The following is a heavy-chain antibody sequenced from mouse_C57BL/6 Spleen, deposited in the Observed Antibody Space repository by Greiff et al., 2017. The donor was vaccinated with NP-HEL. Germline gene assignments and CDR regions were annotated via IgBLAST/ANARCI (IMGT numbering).Heavy chain of an antibody. D-gene: IGHD4-1*01. Sequence: QVQLKQSGPELVKPGASVKISCKASGYAFSSSWMNWVKQRPGKGLEWIGRIYPGDGATNYTGKFKGKATLTADKSSSTAYMQLSSLTSEDSAVYFCAELGRDYWGQGTTLTVSS. CDR1: GYAFSSSW. CDR2: IYPGDGAT. CDR3: AELGRDY. V-gene: IGHV1-82*01. J-gene: IGHJ2*01.